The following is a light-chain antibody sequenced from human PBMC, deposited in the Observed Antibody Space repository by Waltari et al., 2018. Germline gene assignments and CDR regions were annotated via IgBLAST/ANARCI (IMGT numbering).Light chain of an antibody. CDR2: TNN. Sequence: QSVLTQPPSASGTPGQRVTVSCSASSSNIGSNSVTWYPHLPGTAPKLLIYTNNEWPSGVPDRFSASKSGTSASLAISGLQSEDEADYYCASWDDSLNGLVFGTGTKVIAL. J-gene: IGLJ1*01. CDR1: SSNIGSNS. CDR3: ASWDDSLNGLV. V-gene: IGLV1-44*01.